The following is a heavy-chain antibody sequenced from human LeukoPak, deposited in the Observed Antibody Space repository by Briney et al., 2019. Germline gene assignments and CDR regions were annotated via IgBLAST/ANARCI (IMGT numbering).Heavy chain of an antibody. CDR2: IIPIFGTA. J-gene: IGHJ4*02. D-gene: IGHD3-3*01. V-gene: IGHV1-69*05. CDR3: ASHPSTDYDLFKD. CDR1: GGTFSSYA. Sequence: ASVKVSCKASGGTFSSYAISWVRQAPGQGLEWMGGIIPIFGTANYAQKFQGRVTITTDESTSTAYMELSSLRSEDTAVYYCASHPSTDYDLFKDWGQGTLVTVSS.